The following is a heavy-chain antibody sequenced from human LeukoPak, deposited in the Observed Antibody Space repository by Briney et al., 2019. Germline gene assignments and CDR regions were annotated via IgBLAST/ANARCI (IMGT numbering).Heavy chain of an antibody. D-gene: IGHD3-10*01. CDR3: ARVAWFGELSYYYYGMDV. CDR1: GGSISSYY. V-gene: IGHV4-59*01. CDR2: IYYSGST. Sequence: SETLSLTCTVSGGSISSYYWSWIRQPPGKGLEWIGYIYYSGSTNYNPSLKSRVTISVDTSKKQFSLKLSSVTAADTAVYYCARVAWFGELSYYYYGMDVWGQGTTVTVSS. J-gene: IGHJ6*02.